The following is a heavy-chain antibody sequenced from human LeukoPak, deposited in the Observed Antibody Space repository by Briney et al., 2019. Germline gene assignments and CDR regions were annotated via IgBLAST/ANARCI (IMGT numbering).Heavy chain of an antibody. CDR3: AKDLGGIVGATTFDY. D-gene: IGHD1-26*01. J-gene: IGHJ4*02. CDR1: GFTFSNYA. CDR2: VSGSGDST. Sequence: PGGSLRLSCAASGFTFSNYAMSWVRQAPGRGLQWVSAVSGSGDSTYYADSVKGRFTISRDNSKMYLQMNSLRAEDTAVYYCAKDLGGIVGATTFDYWGQGTLVTVSS. V-gene: IGHV3-23*01.